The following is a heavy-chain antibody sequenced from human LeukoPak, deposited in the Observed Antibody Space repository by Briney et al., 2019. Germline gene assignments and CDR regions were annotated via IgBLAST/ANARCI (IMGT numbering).Heavy chain of an antibody. D-gene: IGHD5-12*01. CDR1: GFTFSNAW. CDR3: TTGGSGYDFSYYYYMDV. CDR2: IKSKTDGGTT. J-gene: IGHJ6*03. Sequence: PGGSLRLSCAASGFTFSNAWMSWVRQAPGKGLEWVGRIKSKTDGGTTDYAAPVKGRFTISRDDSKNTLYLQMNSLKTEDTAVYYCTTGGSGYDFSYYYYMDVWGKGTTVTVSS. V-gene: IGHV3-15*01.